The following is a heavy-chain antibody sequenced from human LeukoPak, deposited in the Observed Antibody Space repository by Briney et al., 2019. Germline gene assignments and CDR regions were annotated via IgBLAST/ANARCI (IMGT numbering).Heavy chain of an antibody. CDR1: GFMFSTYG. CDR2: IKQDGSQE. D-gene: IGHD3-3*01. J-gene: IGHJ4*02. Sequence: AGGSLRLSCAASGFMFSTYGMHWVRQAPGKGLEWVAHIKQDGSQEYYVDSVKGRFTISRDSAKNSLYLQMNSLRAEDTAVYYCARGVPYDSWSGPHYSDYWGQGTLVTVSS. V-gene: IGHV3-7*01. CDR3: ARGVPYDSWSGPHYSDY.